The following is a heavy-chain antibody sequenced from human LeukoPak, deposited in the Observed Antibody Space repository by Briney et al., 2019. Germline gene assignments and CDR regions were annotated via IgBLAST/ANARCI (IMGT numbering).Heavy chain of an antibody. CDR1: GFTFSSYW. CDR2: IKQDGSEK. V-gene: IGHV3-7*01. CDR3: ARYPRLTSAGSTAFDI. D-gene: IGHD6-13*01. J-gene: IGHJ3*02. Sequence: GGSLRLSCAASGFTFSSYWMSWVRQAPGKGLEWVANIKQDGSEKYYVDSVKGRFTISRDNAKNSLFLQMNSLSAEDTAVYYCARYPRLTSAGSTAFDIWGQGTMVTVSS.